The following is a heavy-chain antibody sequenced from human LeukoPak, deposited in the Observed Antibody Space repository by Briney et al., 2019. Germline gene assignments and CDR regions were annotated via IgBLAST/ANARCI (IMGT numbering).Heavy chain of an antibody. CDR2: IYYSGST. CDR3: ASRSGYYWGLDY. D-gene: IGHD3-3*01. J-gene: IGHJ4*02. CDR1: GGSISSYY. Sequence: SETLSLTCTVSGGSISSYYWSWIRQPPGKELEWIGYIYYSGSTNYNPSLKSRVTISVDTSKSQFSLKLSSVTAADTAVYYCASRSGYYWGLDYWGQGTLVTVSS. V-gene: IGHV4-59*01.